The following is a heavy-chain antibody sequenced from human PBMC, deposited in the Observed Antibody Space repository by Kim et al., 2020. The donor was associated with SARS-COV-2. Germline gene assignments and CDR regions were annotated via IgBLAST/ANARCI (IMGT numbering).Heavy chain of an antibody. CDR1: GGSISSGSYY. V-gene: IGHV4-61*02. Sequence: SETLSLTCTVSGGSISSGSYYWSWIRQPAGKGLEWIGRIYTSGSTNYNPSLKSRVTISVDTSKNQFSLKLSSVTAADTAVYYCARAGGGCSGGSCYIEDYWGQGTLVTVSS. CDR3: ARAGGGCSGGSCYIEDY. CDR2: IYTSGST. J-gene: IGHJ4*02. D-gene: IGHD2-15*01.